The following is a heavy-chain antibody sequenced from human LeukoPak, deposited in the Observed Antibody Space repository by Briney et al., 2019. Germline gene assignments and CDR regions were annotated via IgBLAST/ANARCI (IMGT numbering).Heavy chain of an antibody. D-gene: IGHD5-12*01. J-gene: IGHJ4*02. CDR3: ARADRVAFDY. CDR1: GGSISSGSYY. CDR2: IYTSGST. V-gene: IGHV4-61*02. Sequence: SETLSLTCTVSGGSISSGSYYWSWIRQPAGKGLEWIGRIYTSGSTNYNPSLKSRVTISVGTSKNQFSLKLSSVTAADTAVYYCARADRVAFDYWGQGTLVTVSS.